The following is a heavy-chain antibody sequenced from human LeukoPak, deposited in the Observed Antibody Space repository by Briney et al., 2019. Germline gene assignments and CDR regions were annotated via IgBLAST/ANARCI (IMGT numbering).Heavy chain of an antibody. CDR2: IYQSGST. J-gene: IGHJ6*03. CDR3: ARSDSSSWGYYYYYSLDV. CDR1: GGSISSGGYY. D-gene: IGHD6-13*01. V-gene: IGHV4-30-2*01. Sequence: SQTLSLTCTVCGGSISSGGYYWSWIRHPPGEGLVWMGYIYQSGSTYYNPSLKSRVTISVDRSKCQFSLTLSSVTAADTAVYYCARSDSSSWGYYYYYSLDVWGKGPRSPSP.